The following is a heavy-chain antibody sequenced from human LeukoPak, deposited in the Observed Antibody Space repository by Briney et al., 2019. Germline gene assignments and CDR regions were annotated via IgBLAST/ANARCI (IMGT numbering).Heavy chain of an antibody. J-gene: IGHJ6*04. CDR3: ARALIIVATKGPGYYYGMDV. D-gene: IGHD5-12*01. CDR1: GGTFSSYA. Sequence: ASVKVSCKASGGTFSSYAISWVRQAPGQGLEWMGGIIPIFGTANYAQKFQGRVTITADESTSTAYMELSSLRSEDTAVYYCARALIIVATKGPGYYYGMDVWGKGTTVTVSS. V-gene: IGHV1-69*13. CDR2: IIPIFGTA.